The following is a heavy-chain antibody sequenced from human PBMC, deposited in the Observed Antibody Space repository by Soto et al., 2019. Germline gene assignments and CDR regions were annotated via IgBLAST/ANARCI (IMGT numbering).Heavy chain of an antibody. Sequence: GASVNVSCKASGYTFTSYDINWVRQATGQGLEWMGIINPSGGSTSYAQKFQGRVTMTRDTSTSTVYMELSSLRSEDTAVYYCARVSCSSTSCYVGYFDYWGQGTLVTVSS. V-gene: IGHV1-46*03. CDR1: GYTFTSYD. J-gene: IGHJ4*02. CDR2: INPSGGST. CDR3: ARVSCSSTSCYVGYFDY. D-gene: IGHD2-2*01.